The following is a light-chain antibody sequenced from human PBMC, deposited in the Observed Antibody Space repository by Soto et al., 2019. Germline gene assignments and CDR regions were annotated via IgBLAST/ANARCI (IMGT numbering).Light chain of an antibody. CDR2: RND. Sequence: QSVLTQPPSASETPGQRVTISCSGSTSNIGNNYVYRYQQLPGAAPRLLIYRNDKRPTGVPDRFSGSKAGTSASLAISGLRSEDEADYHCATWDDTLSGPVFGGGTKLTVL. J-gene: IGLJ2*01. CDR1: TSNIGNNY. V-gene: IGLV1-47*01. CDR3: ATWDDTLSGPV.